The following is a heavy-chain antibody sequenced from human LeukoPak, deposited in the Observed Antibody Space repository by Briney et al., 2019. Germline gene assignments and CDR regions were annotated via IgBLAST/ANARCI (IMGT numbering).Heavy chain of an antibody. J-gene: IGHJ5*02. CDR3: APSPYYYESSGYSA. D-gene: IGHD3-22*01. CDR1: GFTFSSYA. Sequence: GGSLRLSCSASGFTFSSYAMHWVRQAPGKGLEYVSAISSNGGSTYYADSVKGRFTISGDNSKNTLYLQMSSLRAEDTAVYYCAPSPYYYESSGYSAWGQGTLVTVSS. CDR2: ISSNGGST. V-gene: IGHV3-64D*06.